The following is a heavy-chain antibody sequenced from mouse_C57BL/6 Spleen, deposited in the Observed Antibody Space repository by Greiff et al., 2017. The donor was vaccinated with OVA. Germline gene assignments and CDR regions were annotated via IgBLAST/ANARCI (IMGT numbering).Heavy chain of an antibody. CDR1: GFTFSDYG. Sequence: EVQLVESGGGLVKPGGSLKLSCAASGFTFSDYGMHWVRQAPEKGLEWVAYISSGSSTIYYADTVKGRFPISRDNAKNTLFLQMTSLRSEDTAMYYCARGRYYGSSDYYAMDYWGQGTSVTVSS. CDR3: ARGRYYGSSDYYAMDY. V-gene: IGHV5-17*01. J-gene: IGHJ4*01. D-gene: IGHD1-1*01. CDR2: ISSGSSTI.